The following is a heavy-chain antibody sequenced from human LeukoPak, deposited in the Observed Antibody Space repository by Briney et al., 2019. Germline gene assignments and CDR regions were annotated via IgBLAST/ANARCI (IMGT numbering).Heavy chain of an antibody. J-gene: IGHJ4*02. Sequence: GGSVRLSCAASGFTFSNYGMSWVRQAPGKGLEWVSAISGSGGSTYYADSVKGRFTISRDNSKNTLYLQMNSLRAEDTAVYYCAKDLDYYGSGSSWDWGQGTLVTVSS. D-gene: IGHD3-10*01. CDR1: GFTFSNYG. CDR3: AKDLDYYGSGSSWD. V-gene: IGHV3-23*01. CDR2: ISGSGGST.